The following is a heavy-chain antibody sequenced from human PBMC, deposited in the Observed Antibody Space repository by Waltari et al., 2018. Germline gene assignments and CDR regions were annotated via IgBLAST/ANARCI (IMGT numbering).Heavy chain of an antibody. D-gene: IGHD4-4*01. Sequence: QVQLVQSGAEVKKPGASVKVSCKASGYTFTGYYMHWVRQAPGQGLEWMGWINPNSGGTNYAQKFQGRVTMTRDTSISTAYMELSRLRSDDTAVYYCARDGESNSPYYYYYYMDVWGKGTTVTVSS. J-gene: IGHJ6*03. CDR3: ARDGESNSPYYYYYYMDV. V-gene: IGHV1-2*02. CDR2: INPNSGGT. CDR1: GYTFTGYY.